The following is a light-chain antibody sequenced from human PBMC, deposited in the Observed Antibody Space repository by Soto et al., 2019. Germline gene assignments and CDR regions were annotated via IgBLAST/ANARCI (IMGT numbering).Light chain of an antibody. Sequence: DIVLTQSPATLSLSPGERATISCRASQSVSSYLAWYQQKPGQAPRLLIYDASNRATGIPARFSGSGSGTDFTLTISSLEPEDFAVYYCQQRSNWITFGQGTRLEIK. CDR3: QQRSNWIT. V-gene: IGKV3-11*01. J-gene: IGKJ5*01. CDR1: QSVSSY. CDR2: DAS.